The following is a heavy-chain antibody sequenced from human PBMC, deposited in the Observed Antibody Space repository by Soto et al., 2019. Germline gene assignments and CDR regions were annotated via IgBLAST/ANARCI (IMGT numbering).Heavy chain of an antibody. CDR2: IYPGDSDT. V-gene: IGHV5-51*01. J-gene: IGHJ6*02. CDR1: GYSFTSYW. D-gene: IGHD2-8*01. CDR3: ARRGYCTNGGWCPPGYYYGMDD. Sequence: RESLKISCKGSGYSFTSYWIGWVRQMPGKGLEWMGIIYPGDSDTRYSPSFQGQVTISADKSISTAYLQWSSLKASNTDMYYCARRGYCTNGGWCPPGYYYGMDDWGQGTTVTVSS.